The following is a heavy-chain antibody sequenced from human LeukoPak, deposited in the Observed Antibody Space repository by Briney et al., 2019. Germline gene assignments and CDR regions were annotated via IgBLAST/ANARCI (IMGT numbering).Heavy chain of an antibody. CDR2: IYYSGST. V-gene: IGHV4-59*01. CDR3: ERLYWGADCYFDY. Sequence: WETLSLTRTVSGGSISSYYWSWIRQPPGKGLEWIGYIYYSGSTNYNPSLKSRVTISVDTSKNQFSLKLSSVTAADTAVAEYERLYWGADCYFDYCGQGLLVTVSS. J-gene: IGHJ4*02. D-gene: IGHD2-21*02. CDR1: GGSISSYY.